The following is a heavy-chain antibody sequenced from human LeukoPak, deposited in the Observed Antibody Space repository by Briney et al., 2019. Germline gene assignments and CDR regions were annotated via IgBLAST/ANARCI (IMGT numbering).Heavy chain of an antibody. V-gene: IGHV1-2*02. J-gene: IGHJ4*02. CDR2: INPNSGGT. CDR1: GYTFTGYY. Sequence: ASVKVSCKASGYTFTGYYMHWVRQAPGQGLEWMGWINPNSGGTNYAQKFQGRVTMTRDTSISTAYMELSRLRSDDTAVYYRARDGPSGVTIFGVVESRAGDYWGQGTLVTVSS. D-gene: IGHD3-3*01. CDR3: ARDGPSGVTIFGVVESRAGDY.